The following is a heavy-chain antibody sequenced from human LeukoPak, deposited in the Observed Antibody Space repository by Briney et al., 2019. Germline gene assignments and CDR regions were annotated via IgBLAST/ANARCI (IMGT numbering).Heavy chain of an antibody. CDR2: ISYDGSNK. D-gene: IGHD3-10*01. V-gene: IGHV3-30-3*01. CDR3: AKDDGYYGSGSY. Sequence: GRSLRLSCAASGFTFSSYAMHWVRQAPGKGLEWVAVISYDGSNKYYADSVKGRFTISSDNSKNTLYLQMNSLRAEDTAVYYCAKDDGYYGSGSYWGQGTLVTVSS. CDR1: GFTFSSYA. J-gene: IGHJ4*02.